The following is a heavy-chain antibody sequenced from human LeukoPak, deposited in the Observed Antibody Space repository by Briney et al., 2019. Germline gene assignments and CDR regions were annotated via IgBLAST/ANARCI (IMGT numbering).Heavy chain of an antibody. J-gene: IGHJ4*02. V-gene: IGHV4-38-2*02. CDR1: GYSISSGYY. D-gene: IGHD3-16*01. CDR2: IYHSGST. CDR3: ARARMGGSFDY. Sequence: SETLSLTCTVSGYSISSGYYWGWIRQPPGKGLEWIGSIYHSGSTYYNPSLKSRVTISVDTSKNQFSLKLSSVTAADTAVYYCARARMGGSFDYWGQGTLVTVSS.